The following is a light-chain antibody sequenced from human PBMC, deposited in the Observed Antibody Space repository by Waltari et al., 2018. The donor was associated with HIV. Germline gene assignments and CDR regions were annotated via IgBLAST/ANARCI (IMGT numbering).Light chain of an antibody. V-gene: IGLV2-14*01. CDR3: SSYTSSSTLV. J-gene: IGLJ2*01. CDR1: SSDVGGYNY. Sequence: QSALTQPASVSGSPGQSITISCTGTSSDVGGYNYVSWYQQNPGKAPKLMIYEVGNPPSSVSNRFSGSKSGNTASLTISGLQAEDEADYYCSSYTSSSTLVFGGGTKLTVL. CDR2: EVG.